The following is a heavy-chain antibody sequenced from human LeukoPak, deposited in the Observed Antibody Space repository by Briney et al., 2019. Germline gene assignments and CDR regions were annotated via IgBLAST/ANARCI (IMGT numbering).Heavy chain of an antibody. D-gene: IGHD3-3*01. CDR1: GGSISSYY. J-gene: IGHJ4*02. V-gene: IGHV4-59*08. CDR2: IYYSGST. Sequence: PSETLSLTCTVSGGSISSYYWSWIRQPPGKGLEWIGYIYYSGSTNYNPSLKSRVTISVDTSKNQFSLKLSSVTAADTAVYYCARSPSGFLEWLALDYWGQGTLVTVSS. CDR3: ARSPSGFLEWLALDY.